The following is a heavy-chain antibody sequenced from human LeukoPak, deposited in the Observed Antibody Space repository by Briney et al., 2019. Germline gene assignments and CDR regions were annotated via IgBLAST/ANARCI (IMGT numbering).Heavy chain of an antibody. CDR1: GFTFSSYA. D-gene: IGHD6-19*01. J-gene: IGHJ4*02. CDR2: IKQDGSEK. CDR3: AREYSSGWDDYYFDY. V-gene: IGHV3-7*03. Sequence: GGSLRLSCAASGFTFSSYAMHWVRQAPGKGLEWVANIKQDGSEKYYVDSVKGRFTISRDNAKNSLYLQMNSLRAEDTAVYYCAREYSSGWDDYYFDYWGQGTLVTVSS.